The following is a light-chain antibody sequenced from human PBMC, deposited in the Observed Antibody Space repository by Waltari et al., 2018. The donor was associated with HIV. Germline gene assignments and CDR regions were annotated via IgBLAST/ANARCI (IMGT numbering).Light chain of an antibody. CDR2: KAS. Sequence: DIQMTQSPPTLSASVGDRVTITCRASPSVSSSLAWYQQKPGKAPNLLIFKASSLQNGVPPRFSGSGSGTDFTLTISGLQPDDFATYYCQQYLTFSRTFGQGTQV. J-gene: IGKJ1*01. V-gene: IGKV1-5*03. CDR1: PSVSSS. CDR3: QQYLTFSRT.